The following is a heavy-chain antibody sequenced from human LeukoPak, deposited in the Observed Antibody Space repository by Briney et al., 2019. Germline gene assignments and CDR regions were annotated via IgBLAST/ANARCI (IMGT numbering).Heavy chain of an antibody. CDR2: ISGSGGNT. V-gene: IGHV3-23*01. CDR1: GFTFSRNG. D-gene: IGHD3-9*01. CDR3: AKDRDILTGYSGVLDY. Sequence: GGSLRLSCAASGFTFSRNGMTWVRQAPGKGLEWVSAISGSGGNTYYADSVKGRFTISRDTSKNTLYLQMNSPRAEDTAVYYCAKDRDILTGYSGVLDYWGQGTLVTVSS. J-gene: IGHJ4*02.